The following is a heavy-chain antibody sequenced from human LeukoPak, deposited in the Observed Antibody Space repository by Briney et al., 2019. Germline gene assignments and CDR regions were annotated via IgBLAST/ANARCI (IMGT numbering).Heavy chain of an antibody. V-gene: IGHV3-15*01. CDR3: TTDAGYSSRWYNY. D-gene: IGHD6-13*01. Sequence: GGSLRLSCAASGFTSSNAYMSWVRQAPGKGLEWVGRIKSKTDGGTTDYAAPVKGRFTISRDDSKNTLYLQMNSLKTEDTAVYYCTTDAGYSSRWYNYWGQGTLVTVSS. J-gene: IGHJ4*02. CDR2: IKSKTDGGTT. CDR1: GFTSSNAY.